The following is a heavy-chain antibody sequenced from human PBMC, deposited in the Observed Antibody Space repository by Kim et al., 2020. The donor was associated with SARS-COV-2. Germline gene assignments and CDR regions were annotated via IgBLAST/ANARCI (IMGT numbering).Heavy chain of an antibody. Sequence: GGSLRLSCAASGFTFSSYGMHWVRQAPGKGLEWVAVISYDGSNKYYADSVKGRFTISRDNSKNTLYLQMNSLRAEDTAVYYCAKDRLQWLGYYYGMDVWGQGTTVTSP. CDR2: ISYDGSNK. CDR1: GFTFSSYG. J-gene: IGHJ6*02. V-gene: IGHV3-30*18. CDR3: AKDRLQWLGYYYGMDV. D-gene: IGHD6-19*01.